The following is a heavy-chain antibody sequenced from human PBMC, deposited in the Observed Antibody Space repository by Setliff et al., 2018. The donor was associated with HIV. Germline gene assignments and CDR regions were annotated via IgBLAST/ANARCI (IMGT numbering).Heavy chain of an antibody. D-gene: IGHD3-22*01. Sequence: SETLSLTCTVSGGSISSGSYYWSWIRQPAGKGLEWIGRIYTSGSTNYNPSLKSRVTISVDTSKNQFSLKLRSVTAADTAVYYCARETYYYDNPQYYMDVWGKGTTVTVSS. V-gene: IGHV4-61*02. J-gene: IGHJ6*03. CDR1: GGSISSGSYY. CDR3: ARETYYYDNPQYYMDV. CDR2: IYTSGST.